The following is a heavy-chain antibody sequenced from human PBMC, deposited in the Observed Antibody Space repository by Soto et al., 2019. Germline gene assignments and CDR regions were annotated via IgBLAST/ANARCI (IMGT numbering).Heavy chain of an antibody. CDR3: ARVYVTGTYPIAY. V-gene: IGHV3-33*01. Sequence: QVQLVESGGGVVQPGRSLRLSCAASGFAFSSYGMHWVRQSPGKGLEWVTVVWSGGSDEYYADSVKGRFTISRDNSKNTLYLQMNSLRAEDTAVYYCARVYVTGTYPIAYWGQGTLVTVSS. J-gene: IGHJ4*02. D-gene: IGHD3-10*01. CDR1: GFAFSSYG. CDR2: VWSGGSDE.